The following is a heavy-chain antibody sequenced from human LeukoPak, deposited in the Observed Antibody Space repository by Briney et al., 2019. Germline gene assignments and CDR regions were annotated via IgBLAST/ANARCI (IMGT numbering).Heavy chain of an antibody. Sequence: PSETLSLTCTVSGGSISSGSYYWSWIRQPAGKGLEWIGRIYTSGSTNYNPSLKSRVTISVDTSKNQFSLKLSSVTAADTAVYYCARVVGATRRVGKFDYWGQGTLVTVSS. D-gene: IGHD1-26*01. V-gene: IGHV4-61*02. CDR2: IYTSGST. CDR3: ARVVGATRRVGKFDY. J-gene: IGHJ4*02. CDR1: GGSISSGSYY.